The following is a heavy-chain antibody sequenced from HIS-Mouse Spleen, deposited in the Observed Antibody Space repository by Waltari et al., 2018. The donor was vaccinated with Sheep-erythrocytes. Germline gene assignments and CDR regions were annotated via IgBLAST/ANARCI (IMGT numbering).Heavy chain of an antibody. V-gene: IGHV4-31*03. J-gene: IGHJ4*02. CDR3: ARDPLTGADY. CDR2: IYYSGST. D-gene: IGHD7-27*01. CDR1: VGSIRSGGYY. Sequence: QVQLQESGPGLVKPSQTLFPTCTVSVGSIRSGGYYWSGIRQHPGQGLEWIGYIYYSGSTYYNPSLKSRVTISVDPSKNQFSLKLTSVTAADTAVYYCARDPLTGADYWGQGTLVTVSS.